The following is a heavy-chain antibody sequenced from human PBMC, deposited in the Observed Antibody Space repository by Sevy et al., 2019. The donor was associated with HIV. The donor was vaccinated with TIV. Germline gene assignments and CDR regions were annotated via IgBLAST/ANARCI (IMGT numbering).Heavy chain of an antibody. CDR1: GDSISSGSYH. D-gene: IGHD5-12*01. J-gene: IGHJ4*02. Sequence: SETLSLTCTVSGDSISSGSYHWSWIRQPAGKGLEWIGRVYTSGGTNYNPSLKSRVTMSVDTSKNQFALKLSSVTAADTAVYYCARLRDGYNSHPYYFDYWGQGTLVTVSS. CDR2: VYTSGGT. CDR3: ARLRDGYNSHPYYFDY. V-gene: IGHV4-61*02.